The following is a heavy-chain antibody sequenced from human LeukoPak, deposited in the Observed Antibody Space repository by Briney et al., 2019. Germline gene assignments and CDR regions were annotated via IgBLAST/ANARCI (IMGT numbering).Heavy chain of an antibody. Sequence: GGSLRLSCAASAFSFSDYYMNWIRQAPGKGLEWVSYISSNGSTIYYADSVKGRFTISRDNSKNTLYLQMNSLRAEDTAVYYCAKFGDSHYYYYYMDVWGKGTTVTVSS. CDR1: AFSFSDYY. D-gene: IGHD3-10*01. CDR2: ISSNGSTI. CDR3: AKFGDSHYYYYYMDV. V-gene: IGHV3-11*01. J-gene: IGHJ6*03.